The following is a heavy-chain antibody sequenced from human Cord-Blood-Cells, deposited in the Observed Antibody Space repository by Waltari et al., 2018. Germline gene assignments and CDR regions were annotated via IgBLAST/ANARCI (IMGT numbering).Heavy chain of an antibody. Sequence: EVQLLESGGGLVQPGGSLTLSCAVPGFTLSSSAMTLVRQAPGKVLELVSTISGSGGSTYYADSVKGRFTISRDNSKNTLYLQMNSLRAEDTAVYYCAKDFARPSDYWGQGTLVTVSS. CDR1: GFTLSSSA. V-gene: IGHV3-23*01. CDR2: ISGSGGST. D-gene: IGHD6-6*01. CDR3: AKDFARPSDY. J-gene: IGHJ4*02.